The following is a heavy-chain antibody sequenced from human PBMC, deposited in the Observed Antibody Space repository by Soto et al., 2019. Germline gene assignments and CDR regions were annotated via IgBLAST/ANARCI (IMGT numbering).Heavy chain of an antibody. CDR1: GFTFSSYA. V-gene: IGHV3-30-3*01. CDR2: ISYDGSNK. CDR3: ARGSTTVVTRADY. D-gene: IGHD4-17*01. J-gene: IGHJ4*02. Sequence: GGSLRLSCAASGFTFSSYAMHWVRQAPGKGLEWVAVISYDGSNKYYADSVKGRFTISRDNSKNTLYLQMNSLRAEDTAVYYCARGSTTVVTRADYWGQGTLVTVSS.